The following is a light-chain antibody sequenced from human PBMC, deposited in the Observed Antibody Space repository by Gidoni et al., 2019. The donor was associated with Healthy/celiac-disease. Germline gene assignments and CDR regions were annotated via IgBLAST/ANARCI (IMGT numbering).Light chain of an antibody. V-gene: IGKV4-1*01. J-gene: IGKJ1*01. Sequence: DIVMTQSPDSLAVSLGERATIHCKSSQSVLYSSNNKNYLAWYQQKQGQPPKLLIYWASTRESGVPDRCSGSGSGTDFTLTISSLQAEDVAVYYCQQYYSTPRTFGQGTKVEIK. CDR3: QQYYSTPRT. CDR2: WAS. CDR1: QSVLYSSNNKNY.